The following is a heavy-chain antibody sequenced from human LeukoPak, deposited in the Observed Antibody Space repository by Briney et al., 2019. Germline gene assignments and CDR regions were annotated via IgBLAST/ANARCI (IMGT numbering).Heavy chain of an antibody. CDR3: AKGLRYCSSTSCYASYYYYGMDV. CDR1: GFTFSSYG. D-gene: IGHD2-2*01. CDR2: ISHDDSNK. V-gene: IGHV3-30*18. J-gene: IGHJ6*02. Sequence: PGGSLRLSCVASGFTFSSYGMHWVRQAPGKGLEWVAVISHDDSNKYYADSVKGRFTISRDNSKNTLYLQMNSLRAEDTAVYYCAKGLRYCSSTSCYASYYYYGMDVWGQGTTVTVSS.